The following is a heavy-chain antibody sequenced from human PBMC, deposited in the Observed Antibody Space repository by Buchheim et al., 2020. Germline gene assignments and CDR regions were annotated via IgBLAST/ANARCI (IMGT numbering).Heavy chain of an antibody. Sequence: EVQLVESGGGLVQPGGSLTLSCAASGFTFSGHWMSWVRQAPGKGLEWVANIKQDGSEKHYVNSVEGRFIISRDNAKNSLYLQMNSLRAEDTAAYYCARVRDLVRDKYCFGMDVWGQGTT. V-gene: IGHV3-7*04. J-gene: IGHJ6*02. CDR1: GFTFSGHW. CDR3: ARVRDLVRDKYCFGMDV. D-gene: IGHD6-6*01. CDR2: IKQDGSEK.